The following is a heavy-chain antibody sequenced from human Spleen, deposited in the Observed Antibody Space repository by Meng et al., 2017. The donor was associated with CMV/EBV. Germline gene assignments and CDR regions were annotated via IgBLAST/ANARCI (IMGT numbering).Heavy chain of an antibody. Sequence: SVKVSCKASGGTFSSYAISWVRQAPGQGLEWMGGIIPIFGTANYAQKFQGRVTITTDESTSTAYMELSSLRSEDTAVYYCARVMYSSSSFDYWGQGTLVTVSS. J-gene: IGHJ4*02. D-gene: IGHD6-6*01. CDR3: ARVMYSSSSFDY. CDR1: GGTFSSYA. V-gene: IGHV1-69*05. CDR2: IIPIFGTA.